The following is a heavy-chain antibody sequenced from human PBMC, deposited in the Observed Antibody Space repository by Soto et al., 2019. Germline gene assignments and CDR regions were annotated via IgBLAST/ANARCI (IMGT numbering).Heavy chain of an antibody. CDR2: ISSSSSYT. Sequence: PGGSLRLSCAASGFTFSDYYMSWIRQAPGKGLEWVSYISSSSSYTNYADSVKGRFTISRDNAKNSLYLQMNSLRAEDTAVYYCARVGPATAIPHAFDIWGQGTMVTVSS. CDR1: GFTFSDYY. J-gene: IGHJ3*02. CDR3: ARVGPATAIPHAFDI. D-gene: IGHD2-2*02. V-gene: IGHV3-11*06.